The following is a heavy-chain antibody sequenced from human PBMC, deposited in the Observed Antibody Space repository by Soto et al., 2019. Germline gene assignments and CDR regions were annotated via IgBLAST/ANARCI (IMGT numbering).Heavy chain of an antibody. Sequence: RASVKVSCKISGSTLSEFSMHWVRQAPGKGLEWMGGYVPEDGKTIYAPKFQDRVIMTEDTSTDTASMELNSLRSEDTAVYFCATGVGWGYIFGLQYWGQGTPVTVSS. V-gene: IGHV1-24*01. CDR3: ATGVGWGYIFGLQY. D-gene: IGHD5-18*01. CDR1: GSTLSEFS. J-gene: IGHJ4*02. CDR2: YVPEDGKT.